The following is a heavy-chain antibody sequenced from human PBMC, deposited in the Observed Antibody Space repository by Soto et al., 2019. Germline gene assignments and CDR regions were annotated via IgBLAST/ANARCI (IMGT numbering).Heavy chain of an antibody. Sequence: PSETLSLTCTVSGGSMSSYYWSWIRQPPGKGLERIGYIYYSGSTNYNPSLKSRVTISIDTSKNQFSLKLSSVTAADTAVYYCARARYQPLPDSWGQGTLVTVSS. D-gene: IGHD2-2*01. CDR1: GGSMSSYY. V-gene: IGHV4-59*01. CDR2: IYYSGST. J-gene: IGHJ5*01. CDR3: ARARYQPLPDS.